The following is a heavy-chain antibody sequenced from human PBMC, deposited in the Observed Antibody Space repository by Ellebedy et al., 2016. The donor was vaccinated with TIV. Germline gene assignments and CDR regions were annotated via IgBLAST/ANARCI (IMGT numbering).Heavy chain of an antibody. CDR2: IYQDGGVP. CDR1: GFSFRSYW. D-gene: IGHD3-16*01. CDR3: ARRGSYGDYAVEINSWFDT. J-gene: IGHJ5*02. Sequence: GESLKISCAASGFSFRSYWMSWVRQAPGKGLEWVANIYQDGGVPYYVDSVKGRFNISRDNADNSLFLQMKSLRAEDTAVYYCARRGSYGDYAVEINSWFDTWGRGTLVAVSS. V-gene: IGHV3-7*01.